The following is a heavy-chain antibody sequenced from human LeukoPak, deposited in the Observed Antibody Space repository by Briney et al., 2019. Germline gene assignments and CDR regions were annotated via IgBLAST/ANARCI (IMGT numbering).Heavy chain of an antibody. CDR2: IYYSGST. D-gene: IGHD6-13*01. V-gene: IGHV4-31*03. CDR3: ARVAAAGSRDFDY. J-gene: IGHJ4*02. Sequence: SQTLSLTCTVSGGSTSSGGYYWSWIRQHPGKGLEWIGYIYYSGSTYYNPSLKSRVTISVDTSKNQFSLKLSSVTAADTAVYYCARVAAAGSRDFDYWGQGTLVTVSS. CDR1: GGSTSSGGYY.